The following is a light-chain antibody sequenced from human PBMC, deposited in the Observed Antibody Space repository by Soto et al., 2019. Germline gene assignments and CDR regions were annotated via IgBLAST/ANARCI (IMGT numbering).Light chain of an antibody. CDR3: HQYNSYPRT. CDR1: QSISSW. J-gene: IGKJ1*01. Sequence: DIQMTQSPSTLSASVGDRVTITCRASQSISSWLAWYQQKPWKAPKLLIYDASSLESGVPSRFSGSGSGTEFTLTITSLQPDDFATYYCHQYNSYPRTFGQGTKVEIK. V-gene: IGKV1-5*01. CDR2: DAS.